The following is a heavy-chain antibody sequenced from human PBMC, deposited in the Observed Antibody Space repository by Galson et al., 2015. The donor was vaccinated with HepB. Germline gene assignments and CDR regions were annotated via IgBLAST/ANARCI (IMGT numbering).Heavy chain of an antibody. D-gene: IGHD4-23*01. CDR1: GGTFSSYA. CDR2: IIPIFGTA. V-gene: IGHV1-69*13. CDR3: ATGDHTVVTGSGGHAFDI. J-gene: IGHJ3*02. Sequence: SVKVSCKASGGTFSSYAIRWVRQAPGQGLEWMGGIIPIFGTANYAQKFQGRVTITADESTSTAYMELSSLRSEDTAVYYCATGDHTVVTGSGGHAFDIWGQGTMVTVSS.